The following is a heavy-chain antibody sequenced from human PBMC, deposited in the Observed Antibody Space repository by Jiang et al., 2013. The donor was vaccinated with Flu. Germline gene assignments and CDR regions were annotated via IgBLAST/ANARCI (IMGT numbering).Heavy chain of an antibody. CDR3: ARDPYYYDSSGYPGDY. D-gene: IGHD3-22*01. Sequence: SGAEVKKPGASVKVSCKASGYTFTSYAMHWVRQAPGQRLEWMGWINAGNGNTKYSQKFQGRVTITRDTSASTAYMELSSLRSEDTAVYYCARDPYYYDSSGYPGDYWGQGTLVTVSS. CDR1: GYTFTSYA. V-gene: IGHV1-3*01. J-gene: IGHJ4*02. CDR2: INAGNGNT.